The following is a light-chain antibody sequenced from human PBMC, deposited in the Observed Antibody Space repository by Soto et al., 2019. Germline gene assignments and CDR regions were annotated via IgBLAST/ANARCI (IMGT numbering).Light chain of an antibody. CDR2: DVN. CDR1: SRDISAYIY. Sequence: QSVLTQPASVSGSPGQSITISCTGTSRDISAYIYVSWFQQYPGRAPKCMIYDVNNRPSGVSNRFSGSKSGNTASLTISGLQAEDEAVYFCTSYTTANTLALGGGTKLTVL. V-gene: IGLV2-14*01. J-gene: IGLJ2*01. CDR3: TSYTTANTLA.